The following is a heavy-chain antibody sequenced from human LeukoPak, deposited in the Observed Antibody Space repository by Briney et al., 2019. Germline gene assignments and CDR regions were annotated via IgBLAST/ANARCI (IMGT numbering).Heavy chain of an antibody. D-gene: IGHD3-22*01. CDR2: FDPEDGET. CDR3: ARAYYDSSGYYYFDY. J-gene: IGHJ4*02. V-gene: IGHV1-24*01. CDR1: GYTLTELS. Sequence: EASVKVSCKVSGYTLTELSMHWVRQAPGKGLEWMGGFDPEDGETIYAQKFQGRVTMTEDTSTHTAYMELSSLRSEDTAVYYCARAYYDSSGYYYFDYWGQGTLVTVSS.